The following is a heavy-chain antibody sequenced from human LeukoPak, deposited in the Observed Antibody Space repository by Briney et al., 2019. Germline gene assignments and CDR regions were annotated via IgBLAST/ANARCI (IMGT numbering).Heavy chain of an antibody. D-gene: IGHD3-16*02. V-gene: IGHV3-21*01. J-gene: IGHJ4*02. CDR1: GFTFSSYS. CDR2: ISSSSSYI. CDR3: ARFAFGGVIAQVPYFDY. Sequence: GGSLRLSCAASGFTFSSYSMNSVRQAPGKGLEWVSSISSSSSYIYYADSVKGRFTISRDNAKNSLYLQMNSLRAEDTAVYYCARFAFGGVIAQVPYFDYWGQGTLVTVSS.